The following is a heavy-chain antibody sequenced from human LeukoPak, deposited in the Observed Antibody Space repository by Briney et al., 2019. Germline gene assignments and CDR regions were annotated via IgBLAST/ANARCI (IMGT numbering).Heavy chain of an antibody. Sequence: SETLSLTCAVSGYSISSGYYWGWIRQPPGKGLEWIGSIYHSGSTYYNPSLKSRVTISVDTSKNQFSLKLSSVTAADTAVYYCAREKAAAGKGYYGMDVWGKGTTVTVSS. J-gene: IGHJ6*04. D-gene: IGHD6-13*01. V-gene: IGHV4-38-2*02. CDR2: IYHSGST. CDR1: GYSISSGYY. CDR3: AREKAAAGKGYYGMDV.